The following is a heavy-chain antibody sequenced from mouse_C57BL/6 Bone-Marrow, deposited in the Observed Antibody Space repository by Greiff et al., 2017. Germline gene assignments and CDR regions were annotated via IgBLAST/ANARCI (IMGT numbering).Heavy chain of an antibody. CDR2: IRNKANGYTT. J-gene: IGHJ4*01. Sequence: EVMLVESGGGLVQPGGSLSLSCAASGFTFTDYYMSWVRQPPGQALEWLGFIRNKANGYTTEYSASVKGRFTISRDNSQSILCLQMNALRAEDSATYYCARYNGLHMDYWGQGTSVTVSA. D-gene: IGHD6-1*01. V-gene: IGHV7-3*01. CDR3: ARYNGLHMDY. CDR1: GFTFTDYY.